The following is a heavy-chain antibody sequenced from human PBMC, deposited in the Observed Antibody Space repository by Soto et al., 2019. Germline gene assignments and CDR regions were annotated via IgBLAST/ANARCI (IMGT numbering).Heavy chain of an antibody. CDR1: GGCISSSGYY. D-gene: IGHD5-12*01. Sequence: QVQLQESGPGLVKPSQTLSLTCTVSGGCISSSGYYWSWIRQRPGKGLEWIGYIYYSGSTYYNPSLKSRVTISVDTSKNQFSLKLSSVTAADTAVYYCAREEGGGYDHRWFDPWGQGTLVTVSS. V-gene: IGHV4-31*03. CDR2: IYYSGST. J-gene: IGHJ5*02. CDR3: AREEGGGYDHRWFDP.